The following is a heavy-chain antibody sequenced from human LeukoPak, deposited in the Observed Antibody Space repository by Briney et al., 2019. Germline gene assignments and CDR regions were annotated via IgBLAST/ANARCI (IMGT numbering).Heavy chain of an antibody. CDR3: AGGFFGYESSGREYYFYMDV. Sequence: GGTLRLSYAVSGFTFSSYNMNWVRQAPGKGLEWVSYISSSRTIYYADSLKGRFTISRDNAKNSLYLQMNRLRAEDTAWYYCAGGFFGYESSGREYYFYMDVWGKGTTVTVSS. D-gene: IGHD3-22*01. J-gene: IGHJ6*03. V-gene: IGHV3-48*01. CDR2: ISSSRTI. CDR1: GFTFSSYN.